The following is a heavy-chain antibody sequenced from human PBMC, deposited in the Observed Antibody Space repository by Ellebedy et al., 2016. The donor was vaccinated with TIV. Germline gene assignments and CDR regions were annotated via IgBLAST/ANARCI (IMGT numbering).Heavy chain of an antibody. Sequence: SETLSLTXTVSGGSISSGGYYWSWIRQPPGKGLEWIGEINHSGSTNYNPSLKSRVTISVDTSKNQFSLKLSSVTAADTAVYYCARARPGIHFIAAAGPFDYWGQGTLVTVSS. V-gene: IGHV4-39*07. CDR3: ARARPGIHFIAAAGPFDY. D-gene: IGHD6-13*01. CDR2: INHSGST. J-gene: IGHJ4*02. CDR1: GGSISSGGYY.